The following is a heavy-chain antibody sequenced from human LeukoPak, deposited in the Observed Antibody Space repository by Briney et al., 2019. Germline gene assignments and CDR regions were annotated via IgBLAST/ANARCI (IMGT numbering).Heavy chain of an antibody. Sequence: PGGSLRLSCAASGFTVSSNYMSWVRQAPGKGLEWVSVIYSGGSTYYADSVKGRFTISRDNSKNTLYLQMNSLRAEDTAVYYCARVYRATTLDYWGQGTLVTVSP. J-gene: IGHJ4*02. D-gene: IGHD5-24*01. CDR1: GFTVSSNY. CDR3: ARVYRATTLDY. V-gene: IGHV3-53*01. CDR2: IYSGGST.